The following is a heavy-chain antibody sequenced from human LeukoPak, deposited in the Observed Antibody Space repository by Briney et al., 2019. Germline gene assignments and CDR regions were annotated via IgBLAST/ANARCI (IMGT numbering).Heavy chain of an antibody. CDR3: ARDLVDIVATFDI. J-gene: IGHJ3*02. V-gene: IGHV3-21*01. CDR2: ISSSSSYI. D-gene: IGHD5-12*01. CDR1: GFTFSSYS. Sequence: GGSLRLSCAAPGFTFSSYSMNWVRQAPGKGLEWVSSISSSSSYIYYADSVKGRFTISRDNAKNSLYLQMNSLRAEDTAVYYCARDLVDIVATFDIWGQGTMVTVSS.